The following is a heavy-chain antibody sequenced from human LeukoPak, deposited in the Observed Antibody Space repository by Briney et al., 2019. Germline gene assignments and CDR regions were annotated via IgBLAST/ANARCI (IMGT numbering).Heavy chain of an antibody. V-gene: IGHV3-30*18. D-gene: IGHD6-6*01. Sequence: GGSLRLSCAASGFTFSSSGMHWVRQAPGKGLEWVSIISFDGSKRYYADSVKGRFTISRDNSKNTLYLQMNSLRPEDTAVYFCAKSIGAVGDYWGQGTLVTVSS. CDR3: AKSIGAVGDY. CDR1: GFTFSSSG. CDR2: ISFDGSKR. J-gene: IGHJ4*02.